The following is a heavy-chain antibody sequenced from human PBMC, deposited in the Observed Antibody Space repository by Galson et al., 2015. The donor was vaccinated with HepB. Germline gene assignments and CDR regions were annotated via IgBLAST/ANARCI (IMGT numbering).Heavy chain of an antibody. CDR2: ITSRGSSI. CDR1: GFTFSSYE. V-gene: IGHV3-48*03. D-gene: IGHD2-2*01. CDR3: ASERLAMDN. J-gene: IGHJ4*02. Sequence: SLRLSCAASGFTFSSYEMNWVRQAPGKGLEWVSSITSRGSSIYYADSVKGRFTISRDNAKNSLYLQMNSLRAEDTAVYYCASERLAMDNWGQGALVTVSS.